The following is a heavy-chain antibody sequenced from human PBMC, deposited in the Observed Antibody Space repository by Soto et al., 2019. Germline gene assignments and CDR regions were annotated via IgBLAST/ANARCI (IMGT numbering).Heavy chain of an antibody. CDR1: ELTFSDYA. CDR3: ARDQLYYNDISGRPLNAFHV. V-gene: IGHV3-23*01. D-gene: IGHD3-22*01. J-gene: IGHJ3*01. CDR2: ISGRADRT. Sequence: GGSLRLSCAASELTFSDYAMYWVRQAPGKGLEWVSTISGRADRTYYADSVKGRFTISRDNSKKTLSLQMNSLRAEDTAVYYCARDQLYYNDISGRPLNAFHVSGQATMVTVS.